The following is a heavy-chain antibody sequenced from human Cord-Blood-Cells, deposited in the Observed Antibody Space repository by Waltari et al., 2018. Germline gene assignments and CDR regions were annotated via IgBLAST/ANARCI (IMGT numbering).Heavy chain of an antibody. D-gene: IGHD3-10*01. CDR3: AREAHYYGSGSYYNYFDY. CDR2: IIPILGIA. Sequence: QVQLVQSGAEVKKPGSSVKVSCKASGGTFSSYAISWVRQARGQGLEWMGRIIPILGIANYAQKFQGRVTITADKSTSTAYMELSSLRSEDTAVYYCAREAHYYGSGSYYNYFDYWGQGTLVTVSS. CDR1: GGTFSSYA. J-gene: IGHJ4*02. V-gene: IGHV1-69*09.